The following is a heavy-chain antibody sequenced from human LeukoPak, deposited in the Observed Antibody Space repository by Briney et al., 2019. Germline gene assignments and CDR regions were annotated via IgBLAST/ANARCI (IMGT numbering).Heavy chain of an antibody. CDR1: GFTVSSNY. Sequence: GGSLRLFCAASGFTVSSNYMSWVRQAPGKGLEWVSVIYDGGSTYYADSVKGRFTMSRDNSKHTLYLQMNSLRAEDTAVYYCARGDRQPSPLDVWGRGTTVSVSS. J-gene: IGHJ6*04. CDR3: ARGDRQPSPLDV. CDR2: IYDGGST. V-gene: IGHV3-66*02. D-gene: IGHD5-18*01.